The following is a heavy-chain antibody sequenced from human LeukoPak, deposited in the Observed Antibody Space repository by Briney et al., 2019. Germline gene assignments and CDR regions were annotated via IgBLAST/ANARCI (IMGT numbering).Heavy chain of an antibody. V-gene: IGHV3-48*01. CDR3: ARDLGYCTNGVCHTRFDY. J-gene: IGHJ4*02. CDR1: GFTFRSHG. D-gene: IGHD2-8*01. Sequence: GGSLRLSCVGFGFTFRSHGMNWVRRAPGKGLEWISYISSSADRIYYADSVRGRLAISRDNDRNSLFLEMNALRAEDTAVYYCARDLGYCTNGVCHTRFDYWGQGTLVAVSS. CDR2: ISSSADRI.